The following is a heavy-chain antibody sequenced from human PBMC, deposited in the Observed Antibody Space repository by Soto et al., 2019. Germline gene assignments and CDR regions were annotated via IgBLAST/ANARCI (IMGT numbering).Heavy chain of an antibody. D-gene: IGHD5-18*01. CDR1: GFTFSRNP. CDR3: TRLADSYGFDL. CDR2: LSYDEIDE. Sequence: QVQLVESGGGVVQPAGSLRLSCAASGFTFSRNPMHWVRQAPGKGLGWVAFLSYDEIDEFYADSVKGRFTISRDNSQNTLYLQMNSLTPEDTALYYCTRLADSYGFDLWGQGTLVSVSS. J-gene: IGHJ4*02. V-gene: IGHV3-30-3*01.